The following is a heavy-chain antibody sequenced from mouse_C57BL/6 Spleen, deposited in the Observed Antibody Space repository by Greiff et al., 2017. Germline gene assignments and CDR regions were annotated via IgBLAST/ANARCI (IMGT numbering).Heavy chain of an antibody. CDR2: INPYNGGT. V-gene: IGHV1-19*01. CDR3: ARGDYGSSPYYAMDY. D-gene: IGHD1-1*01. Sequence: EVQLQQSGPVLVKPGASVKMSCKASGYTFTDYYMNWVKQSHGKSLEWIGAINPYNGGTNYNQKFKGKATLTVDNSSSTAYMELNSLTSEDSAVYYCARGDYGSSPYYAMDYWGQGTSVTVSS. J-gene: IGHJ4*01. CDR1: GYTFTDYY.